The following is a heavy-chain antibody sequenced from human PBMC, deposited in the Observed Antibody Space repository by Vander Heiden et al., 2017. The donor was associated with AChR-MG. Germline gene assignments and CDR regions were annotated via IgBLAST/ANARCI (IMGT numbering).Heavy chain of an antibody. J-gene: IGHJ6*02. CDR2: ISAYNGNT. V-gene: IGHV1-18*01. Sequence: QVQLVPSGAEVKKPGSSVKVSCKASGYTLTSYRLSWVRQAPGQGLEWMGWISAYNGNTNYEQKLQGRVTMTTDTSTSTAYMELRSLRADDTAVYYCARDYRAAAGSIPAGGDYYYYGMDVWGQGTTVTVSS. D-gene: IGHD6-13*01. CDR3: ARDYRAAAGSIPAGGDYYYYGMDV. CDR1: GYTLTSYR.